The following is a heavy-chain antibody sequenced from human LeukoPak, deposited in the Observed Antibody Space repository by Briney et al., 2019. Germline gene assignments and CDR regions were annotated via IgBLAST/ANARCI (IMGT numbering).Heavy chain of an antibody. Sequence: PGGSLRLSCAASGFTFSSYWMHWVRQAPGKGLVWVSRINSDGSSTSYADSVKGRFTISRDNAKNTLYLQMNSLRAEDTAVYYCARVLRGPGHYYYYMDVWGKGTTVTGSS. V-gene: IGHV3-74*01. D-gene: IGHD2-2*01. CDR2: INSDGSST. CDR3: ARVLRGPGHYYYYMDV. J-gene: IGHJ6*03. CDR1: GFTFSSYW.